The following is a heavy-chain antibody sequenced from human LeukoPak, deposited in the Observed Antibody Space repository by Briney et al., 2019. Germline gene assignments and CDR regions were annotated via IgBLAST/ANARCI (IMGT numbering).Heavy chain of an antibody. J-gene: IGHJ3*01. Sequence: GGSLRLSCAASGFTFSSYEVNWVRQAPGKGLEWVSYISTSGSTIYYADSVKGRFTISRDNSKNTLFLQMNSLRAEDTAVYYCAKDHDYYASGPSWGQGTMVTVSS. V-gene: IGHV3-48*03. CDR1: GFTFSSYE. CDR3: AKDHDYYASGPS. D-gene: IGHD3-10*01. CDR2: ISTSGSTI.